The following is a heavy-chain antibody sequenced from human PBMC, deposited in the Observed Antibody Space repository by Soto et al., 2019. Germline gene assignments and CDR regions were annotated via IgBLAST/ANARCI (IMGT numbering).Heavy chain of an antibody. CDR1: CGSISSGGYS. D-gene: IGHD3-3*02. V-gene: IGHV4-30-2*01. Sequence: SETLSLTCTVSCGSISSGGYSWSWIRQPPGKGLEWIGYIYHSGSTYYNPSLKSRVTISVDRSKNQFSLKLSSVTAADTAVYYCARGPPFLPWGQGTLVTVSS. CDR3: ARGPPFLP. CDR2: IYHSGST. J-gene: IGHJ5*02.